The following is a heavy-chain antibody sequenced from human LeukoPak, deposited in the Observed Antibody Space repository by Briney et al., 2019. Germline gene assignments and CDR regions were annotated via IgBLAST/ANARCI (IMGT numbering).Heavy chain of an antibody. D-gene: IGHD6-25*01. CDR2: IGTSSTTI. J-gene: IGHJ6*03. Sequence: GGSLRLSCAASGSTFSSYTMNWVRQPPGKGLEWVSNIGTSSTTIYYADSVKGRFTISRDNAKNSLYLQMNSLRADDTAVYYCARFAAGGSYYYYMDVWGKGTTVTVSS. V-gene: IGHV3-48*01. CDR1: GSTFSSYT. CDR3: ARFAAGGSYYYYMDV.